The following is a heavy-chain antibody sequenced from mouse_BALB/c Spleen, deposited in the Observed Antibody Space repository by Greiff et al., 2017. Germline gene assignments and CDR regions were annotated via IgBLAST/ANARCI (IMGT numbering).Heavy chain of an antibody. Sequence: EVQLQQSGAELVRPGALVKLSCKASGFNIKDYYMHWVKQRPEQGLEWIGWIDPENGNTIYDPKFQGKASITADTSSNTAYLQLSSLTSEDTAVYYCAIFYYPDYWGQGTTLTVSS. CDR2: IDPENGNT. CDR3: AIFYYPDY. J-gene: IGHJ2*01. CDR1: GFNIKDYY. V-gene: IGHV14-1*02.